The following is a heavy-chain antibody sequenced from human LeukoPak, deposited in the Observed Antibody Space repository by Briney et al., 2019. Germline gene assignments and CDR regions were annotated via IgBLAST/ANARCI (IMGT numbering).Heavy chain of an antibody. D-gene: IGHD3-22*01. V-gene: IGHV3-30-3*01. Sequence: PGRSLRLSCAASGFTFSSYAMHWVRQAPGKGLEWVAVISYDGSNKYYADSVKGRFTISRDNSKNTLYLQMNSLRAENTAVYYCAREPQYYYDSSGYYGYWGQGTLVTVSS. CDR3: AREPQYYYDSSGYYGY. J-gene: IGHJ4*02. CDR2: ISYDGSNK. CDR1: GFTFSSYA.